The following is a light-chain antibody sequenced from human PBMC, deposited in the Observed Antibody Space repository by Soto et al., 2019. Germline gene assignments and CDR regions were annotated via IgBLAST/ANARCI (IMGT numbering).Light chain of an antibody. CDR1: QSLSRW. V-gene: IGKV1-5*01. Sequence: DIQMTQSPSTLSASVGDRVTITCRASQSLSRWLAWYQQKPGKAPKLLIYDDSSLESGVPSRFSGSASGTEFTLTIRSLQPDYFATYYCQQYQTLWTFGQGTKVDI. CDR3: QQYQTLWT. CDR2: DDS. J-gene: IGKJ1*01.